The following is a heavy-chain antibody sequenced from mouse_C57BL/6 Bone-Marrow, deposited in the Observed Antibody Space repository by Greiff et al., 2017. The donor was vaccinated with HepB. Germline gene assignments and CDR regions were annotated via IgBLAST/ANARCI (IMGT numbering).Heavy chain of an antibody. CDR3: ARLGGAMDY. CDR2: IRNKANGYTT. Sequence: EVHLVESGGGLVQPGGSLSLSCAASGFTFPDYYMSWVRQPPGTALEWLGFIRNKANGYTTEYSASVKVRFTISRDNSQSILYLHMNALRAEDSATYYCARLGGAMDYWGQGTSVTVSA. D-gene: IGHD4-1*01. J-gene: IGHJ4*01. CDR1: GFTFPDYY. V-gene: IGHV7-3*01.